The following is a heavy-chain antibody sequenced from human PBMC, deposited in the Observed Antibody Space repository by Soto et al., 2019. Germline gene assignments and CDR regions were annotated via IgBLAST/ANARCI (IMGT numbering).Heavy chain of an antibody. CDR2: IYYSGST. CDR1: GGSISSGDYY. CDR3: ARVEAMVNWSDP. Sequence: SETLSLTCTVSGGSISSGDYYWSWIRQPPGKGLEWIGYIYYSGSTYYNPSLKSRVTISVDTSKNQFSLKLSSVTAADTAVYYCARVEAMVNWSDPWGQGTLVTVSS. V-gene: IGHV4-30-4*01. J-gene: IGHJ5*02. D-gene: IGHD5-18*01.